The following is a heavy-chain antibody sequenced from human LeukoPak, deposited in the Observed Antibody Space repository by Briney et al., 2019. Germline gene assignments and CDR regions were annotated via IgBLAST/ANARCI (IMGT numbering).Heavy chain of an antibody. J-gene: IGHJ3*02. V-gene: IGHV3-66*01. CDR3: ARGFNYYDSSGYSLADAFDI. CDR1: GFTVSSNY. CDR2: IYSGGST. D-gene: IGHD3-22*01. Sequence: PGGSLRLSCAASGFTVSSNYMSWVRQAPGKGLEWVSVIYSGGSTYYADSVKGRFTISRDNSKNALYLQMSSLRAEDTAVYYCARGFNYYDSSGYSLADAFDIWGQGTMVTVSS.